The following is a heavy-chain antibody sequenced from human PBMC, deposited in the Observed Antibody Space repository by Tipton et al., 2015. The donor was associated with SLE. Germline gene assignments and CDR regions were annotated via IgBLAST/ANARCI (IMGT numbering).Heavy chain of an antibody. CDR3: ARVGGGGTIDY. CDR2: INHSGST. V-gene: IGHV4-34*01. Sequence: LRLSCAVYGGSFSGYYWSWIRQPPGKGLEWIGEINHSGSTNYNPSLKSRVTISVDTSKNQFSLKLSSVTAADTAVYYCARVGGGGTIDYWGQGTLVTVSS. D-gene: IGHD2-15*01. CDR1: GGSFSGYY. J-gene: IGHJ4*02.